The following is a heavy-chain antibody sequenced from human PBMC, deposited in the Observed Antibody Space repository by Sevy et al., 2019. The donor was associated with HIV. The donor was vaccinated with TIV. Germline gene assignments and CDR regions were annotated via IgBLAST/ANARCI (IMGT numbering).Heavy chain of an antibody. CDR2: ISYDGRNT. CDR3: AKVGGSKRELFEFYGMDV. Sequence: GGSLRLSCAASGITFNDYGMNWVRQAPGKGLEWVAVISYDGRNTDYGDSVKGRFTISIDNSKNILYLQMNSLRAEDTAVYFCAKVGGSKRELFEFYGMDVWGQGTTVTVSS. J-gene: IGHJ6*02. CDR1: GITFNDYG. V-gene: IGHV3-30*18. D-gene: IGHD3-10*01.